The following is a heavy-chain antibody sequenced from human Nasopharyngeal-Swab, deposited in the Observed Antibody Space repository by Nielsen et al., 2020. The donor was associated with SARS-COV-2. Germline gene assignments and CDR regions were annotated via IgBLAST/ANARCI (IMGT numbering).Heavy chain of an antibody. D-gene: IGHD3-16*01. CDR1: GFTFSSYS. J-gene: IGHJ6*02. V-gene: IGHV3-21*01. CDR3: ARDLGELPYYYYGMDV. Sequence: GESLKISCAASGFTFSSYSMNWVRQAPGKGLEWVSSISSGSSYIYYADSVKGRFTISRDNAKNSLYLQMNSLRAEDTAVYYCARDLGELPYYYYGMDVWGQGTTVTVSS. CDR2: ISSGSSYI.